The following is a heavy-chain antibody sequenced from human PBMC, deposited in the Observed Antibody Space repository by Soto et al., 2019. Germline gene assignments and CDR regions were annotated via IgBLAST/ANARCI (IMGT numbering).Heavy chain of an antibody. CDR1: GFTFIDAW. J-gene: IGHJ4*02. CDR3: MTAPGLNVLF. Sequence: GGSLRLSCVGSGFTFIDAWMSWVRQAPGKGLEWVGRLKSETDGGTADYAAPVEGRFNISRDDSKNTLYLQMNSLKSEDTAVYYCMTAPGLNVLFWGQGALVAVSS. V-gene: IGHV3-15*01. D-gene: IGHD3-16*01. CDR2: LKSETDGGTA.